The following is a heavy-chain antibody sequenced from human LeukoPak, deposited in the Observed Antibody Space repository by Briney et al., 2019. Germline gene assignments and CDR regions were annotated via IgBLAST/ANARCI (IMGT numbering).Heavy chain of an antibody. V-gene: IGHV1-24*01. CDR2: FDPEDGET. CDR1: GFTFSSYS. CDR3: ATPAFDI. Sequence: GGSLRLSCAASGFTFSSYSMHWVRQAPGKGLEWMGGFDPEDGETIYAQKFQGRVTMTEDTSTDTAYMELSSLRSEDTAVYYCATPAFDIWGQGTMVTVSS. J-gene: IGHJ3*02.